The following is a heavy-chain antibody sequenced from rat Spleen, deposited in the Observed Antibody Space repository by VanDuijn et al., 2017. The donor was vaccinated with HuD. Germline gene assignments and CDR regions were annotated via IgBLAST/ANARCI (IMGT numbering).Heavy chain of an antibody. D-gene: IGHD4-1*01. CDR2: ISSGGST. V-gene: IGHV2-6*01. CDR3: ARPTGY. Sequence: QVQLKESGPGLVQPSQTLSLTCTVSGFSLTSYSVSWVRQPPGKGLEWIAAISSGGSTYYSSALKSRLSISRDTSKSQVFLKMNSLQTEDTAMYFCARPTGYWGQGVMVTVSS. CDR1: GFSLTSYS. J-gene: IGHJ2*01.